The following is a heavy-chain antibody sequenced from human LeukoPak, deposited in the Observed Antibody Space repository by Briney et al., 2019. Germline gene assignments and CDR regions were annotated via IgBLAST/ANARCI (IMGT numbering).Heavy chain of an antibody. CDR2: IKQDGGEK. CDR3: AREKALRSWYNWFDP. CDR1: GFTFSSYW. D-gene: IGHD2-8*02. V-gene: IGHV3-7*01. J-gene: IGHJ5*02. Sequence: PGGTLRLSCAASGFTFSSYWMSWVRQAPGRGLEWVANIKQDGGEKYYVDSVRGPFTISRDNDKNALYLQMNSLRAEETDVYYCAREKALRSWYNWFDPWGQGTLVTVSS.